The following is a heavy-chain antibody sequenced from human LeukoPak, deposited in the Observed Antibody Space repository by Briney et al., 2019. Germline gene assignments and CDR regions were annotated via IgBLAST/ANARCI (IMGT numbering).Heavy chain of an antibody. J-gene: IGHJ3*02. CDR1: GGTFSSYA. CDR2: IIPIFGTA. V-gene: IGHV1-69*01. CDR3: ARPVSYNYGAFDI. Sequence: SVKVSCKASGGTFSSYAISWVRQAPGQGLEWMGGIIPIFGTANYAQKFQGRVTITADESTSTAYMELSSLRSEDTAVYYCARPVSYNYGAFDIWGQGTMVTVSS. D-gene: IGHD5-24*01.